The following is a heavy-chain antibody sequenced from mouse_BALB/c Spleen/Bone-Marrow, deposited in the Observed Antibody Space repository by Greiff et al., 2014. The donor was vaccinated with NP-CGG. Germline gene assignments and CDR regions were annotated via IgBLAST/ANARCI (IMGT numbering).Heavy chain of an antibody. CDR2: IWAGGST. Sequence: VQVVESGPGLVAPSQSLSITCTVSGFSLTSYGVHWVRQPPGKGLEWLGVIWAGGSTNYNSALMSRPSISKDNSKSQVFLKMNSLQTDDTAMYYCARDYYGSSYFDYWGQGTTLTVSS. CDR3: ARDYYGSSYFDY. CDR1: GFSLTSYG. J-gene: IGHJ2*01. D-gene: IGHD1-1*01. V-gene: IGHV2-9*02.